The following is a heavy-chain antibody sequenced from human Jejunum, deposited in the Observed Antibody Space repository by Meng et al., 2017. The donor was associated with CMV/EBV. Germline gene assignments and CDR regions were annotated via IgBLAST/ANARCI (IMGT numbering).Heavy chain of an antibody. V-gene: IGHV4-61*02. CDR1: GDSVNKANYY. Sequence: QVQLQESGPGLVKPSQTLSLTCSVSGDSVNKANYYWGWIRQPAGNGLEWIGHIDNSENRNYNPSLKSRVTISVDTSKNQFSLSLSSVTAADTAVYYCARGLPRLVRYDSWSGYSDFFDSWGQGTLVTVSS. CDR2: IDNSENR. CDR3: ARGLPRLVRYDSWSGYSDFFDS. J-gene: IGHJ4*02. D-gene: IGHD3-3*01.